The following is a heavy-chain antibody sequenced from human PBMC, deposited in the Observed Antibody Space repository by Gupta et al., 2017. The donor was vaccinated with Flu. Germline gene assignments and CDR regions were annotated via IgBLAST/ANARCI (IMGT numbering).Heavy chain of an antibody. V-gene: IGHV3-9*01. CDR2: ISSNSGGT. CDR1: FNGFG. D-gene: IGHD2-15*01. Sequence: FNGFGMRWVRQAPGKGLEWIGSISSNSGGTTYAHKLKGRFTMSRDNSKNTLKLEMKSLRAEDTALYYCSRGVGGCSVDPDDWGQGTMVTVSS. J-gene: IGHJ4*02. CDR3: SRGVGGCSVDPDD.